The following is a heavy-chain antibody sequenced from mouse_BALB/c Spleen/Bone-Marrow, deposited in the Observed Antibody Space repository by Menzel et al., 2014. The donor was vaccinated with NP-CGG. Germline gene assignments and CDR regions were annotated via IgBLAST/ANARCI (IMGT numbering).Heavy chain of an antibody. CDR2: IDPAIFT. D-gene: IGHD1-2*01. CDR3: ASHLYLWYFDV. J-gene: IGHJ1*01. V-gene: IGHV14-3*02. CDR1: GFNIKDTY. Sequence: VQLQQSGAELVKPGASVKLSCTASGFNIKDTYLHWVKQRPEQGLDWIGRIDPAIFTKYDPKFQGKATITADTSSNTAYLHLSSLTSEDTASYYWASHLYLWYFDVWGAGTTVTVSS.